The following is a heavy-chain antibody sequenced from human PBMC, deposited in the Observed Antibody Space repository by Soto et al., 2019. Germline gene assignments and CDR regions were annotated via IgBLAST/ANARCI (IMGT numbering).Heavy chain of an antibody. CDR2: INSDGSST. J-gene: IGHJ4*02. Sequence: EVQLVESGGGLVQPGGSLRLSCAASGFTFSSYWMHWVRQAPGKGLVWVSRINSDGSSTSYADSVKGRFTISRDNAKNKLYLQMNSLGVEDTAVYYCVRTSLVVAAATREDYWGQGTLVSVSS. V-gene: IGHV3-74*01. CDR3: VRTSLVVAAATREDY. CDR1: GFTFSSYW. D-gene: IGHD2-15*01.